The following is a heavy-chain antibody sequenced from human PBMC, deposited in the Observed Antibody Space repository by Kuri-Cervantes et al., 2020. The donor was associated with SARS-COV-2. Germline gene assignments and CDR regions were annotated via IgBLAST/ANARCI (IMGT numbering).Heavy chain of an antibody. CDR2: IYYSGST. CDR1: GGSISSYY. D-gene: IGHD3-22*01. J-gene: IGHJ2*01. CDR3: ARGFSAVVVAHWYFDL. V-gene: IGHV4-59*12. Sequence: ETLSLTCTVSGGSISSYYWSWIRQPPGKGLEWIGYIYYSGSTNYNPSLKSRVTISVDTSKNQFSLKLSPVTAADTAVYYCARGFSAVVVAHWYFDLWGRGTLVTVSS.